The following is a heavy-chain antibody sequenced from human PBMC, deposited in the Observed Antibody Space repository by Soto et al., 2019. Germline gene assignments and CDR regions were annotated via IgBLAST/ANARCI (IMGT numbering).Heavy chain of an antibody. CDR2: IKSKTDGGTT. J-gene: IGHJ4*02. CDR3: TTTAGRGYSYGVDY. Sequence: LRLSCAASGFTFSNAWMSWVRQAPGKGLEWVGRIKSKTDGGTTDYAAPVKGRFTISRDDSKNTLYLQMNSLKTEDTAVYYCTTTAGRGYSYGVDYWGQGTLVTVSS. CDR1: GFTFSNAW. D-gene: IGHD5-18*01. V-gene: IGHV3-15*01.